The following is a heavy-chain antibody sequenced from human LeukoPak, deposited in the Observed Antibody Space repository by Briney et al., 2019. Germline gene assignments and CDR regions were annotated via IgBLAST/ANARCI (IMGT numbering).Heavy chain of an antibody. V-gene: IGHV3-7*04. Sequence: GGSLRPSWAASGFTFSSNWMSWVRQAPGKGLEWVANIKQDGSDKYYVDSVKGRFTISRDNAKNSLYLQMNSLRAEDTAVYYCVRDGQWLVPHFWGQGTLVTVSS. D-gene: IGHD6-19*01. CDR3: VRDGQWLVPHF. CDR2: IKQDGSDK. J-gene: IGHJ4*02. CDR1: GFTFSSNW.